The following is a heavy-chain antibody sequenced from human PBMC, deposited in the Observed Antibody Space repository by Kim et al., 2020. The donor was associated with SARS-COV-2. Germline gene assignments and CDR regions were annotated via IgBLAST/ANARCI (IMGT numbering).Heavy chain of an antibody. D-gene: IGHD6-6*01. V-gene: IGHV4-59*01. CDR2: IYYSGST. Sequence: SETLSLTCTVSGGSISSYYWSWIRQPPGKGLEWIGYIYYSGSTNYNPSLKSRVTISVDTSKNQFSLKLSSVTAADTAVYYCARGAYSSYAEYFQHWGQGT. J-gene: IGHJ1*01. CDR1: GGSISSYY. CDR3: ARGAYSSYAEYFQH.